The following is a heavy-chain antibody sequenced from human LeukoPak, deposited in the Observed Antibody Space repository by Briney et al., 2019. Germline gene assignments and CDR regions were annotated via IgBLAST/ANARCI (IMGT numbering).Heavy chain of an antibody. CDR1: GDSISSDY. CDR3: ARTRPQDYGTSYMDV. V-gene: IGHV4-59*08. J-gene: IGHJ6*03. CDR2: IFHSGTT. D-gene: IGHD4-17*01. Sequence: SDSLSLTCNVSGDSISSDYWSWIRQTPGKGLEWIGFIFHSGTTDYNPSLQSRATISIDTSRKSFSLKLLSVTAADTAVYYCARTRPQDYGTSYMDVWGTGATATVSS.